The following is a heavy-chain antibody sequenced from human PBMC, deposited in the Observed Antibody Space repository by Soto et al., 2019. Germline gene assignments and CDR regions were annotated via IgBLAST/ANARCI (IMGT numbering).Heavy chain of an antibody. D-gene: IGHD3-22*01. CDR3: ARARYYYDSSPFDH. Sequence: GGCRRLSWAVAGFDLEHFAMRWVRQAPEKGMEWVSLIHSDGTDSYYMDSVRGRFTISRHIGKNSLYMQVDRLRPEDTGFSFCARARYYYDSSPFDHWGQGTLVTVSS. CDR1: GFDLEHFA. CDR2: IHSDGTDS. J-gene: IGHJ4*02. V-gene: IGHV3-43D*04.